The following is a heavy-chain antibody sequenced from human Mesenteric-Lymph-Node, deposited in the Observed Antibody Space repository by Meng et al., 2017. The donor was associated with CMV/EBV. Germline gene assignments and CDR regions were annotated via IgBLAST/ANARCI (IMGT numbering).Heavy chain of an antibody. J-gene: IGHJ6*02. Sequence: GSLRLSCAVSGGSLSGYYWSWIRQPPGKGLEWIGSMYYSGSTYYNPSLKSRVTLSLDTSNNQFSLKLSSVTAADTAVYYCASLSMVRGVIPSGDVWGQGTTVTVSS. CDR2: MYYSGST. D-gene: IGHD3-10*01. CDR3: ASLSMVRGVIPSGDV. CDR1: GGSLSGYY. V-gene: IGHV4-39*07.